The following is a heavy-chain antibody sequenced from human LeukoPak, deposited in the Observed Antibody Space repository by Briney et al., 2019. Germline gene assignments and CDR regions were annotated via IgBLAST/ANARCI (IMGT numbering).Heavy chain of an antibody. CDR3: AKPHYGSGYNS. Sequence: GGSLRLSCAASGFTFSTYVMSWVRQAPGKGLEWVSAISGSGSSTYYADSVKGRFTIFRDNSRNTLYLQMNSLRAEDTAVYHCAKPHYGSGYNSWGQGTLVTVSS. CDR2: ISGSGSST. D-gene: IGHD3-3*02. J-gene: IGHJ4*02. CDR1: GFTFSTYV. V-gene: IGHV3-23*01.